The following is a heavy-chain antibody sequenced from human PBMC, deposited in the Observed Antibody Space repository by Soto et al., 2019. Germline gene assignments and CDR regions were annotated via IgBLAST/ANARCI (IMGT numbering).Heavy chain of an antibody. CDR3: ARGGGVPALGDP. Sequence: PSETLSLTCSVSGVSMRNSYWTSIRQSAGKGLEWIGRISTSGNTNYNPSLNSRLTMSVDTSKNQVSLRLTSVTAADTAVYYCARGGGVPALGDPWGQGTLVTVSS. D-gene: IGHD3-16*01. J-gene: IGHJ5*02. CDR2: ISTSGNT. CDR1: GVSMRNSY. V-gene: IGHV4-4*07.